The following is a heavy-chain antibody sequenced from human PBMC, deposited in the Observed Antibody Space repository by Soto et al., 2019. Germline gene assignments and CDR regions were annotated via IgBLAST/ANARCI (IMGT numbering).Heavy chain of an antibody. D-gene: IGHD2-2*01. CDR1: GYTFNTYG. V-gene: IGHV1-18*01. Sequence: ASVKVSCKASGYTFNTYGISWVRQAPGQGLEWMGWISTFNGETSYAQKFQARVTVTTDTSTTTGYMELRSLRSDDTAVYYCARDVGYCRSSTCLIDHWGQGTLVTVSS. J-gene: IGHJ4*02. CDR2: ISTFNGET. CDR3: ARDVGYCRSSTCLIDH.